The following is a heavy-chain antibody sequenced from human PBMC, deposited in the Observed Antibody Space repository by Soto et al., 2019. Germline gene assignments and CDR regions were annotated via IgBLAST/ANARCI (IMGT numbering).Heavy chain of an antibody. CDR1: GFTFSSYA. CDR3: AKDKLVGYCSSTSCYWLDY. V-gene: IGHV3-23*01. CDR2: ISGSGGST. Sequence: PGGSPRLSCAASGFTFSSYAMSWVRQAPGKGLEWVSAISGSGGSTYYADSVKGRFTISRDNSKNTLYLQMNSLRAEDTAVYYCAKDKLVGYCSSTSCYWLDYWGQGTLVTVSS. D-gene: IGHD2-2*01. J-gene: IGHJ4*02.